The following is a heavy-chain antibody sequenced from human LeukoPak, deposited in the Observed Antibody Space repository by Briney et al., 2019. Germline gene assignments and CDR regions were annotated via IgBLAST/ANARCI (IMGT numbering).Heavy chain of an antibody. D-gene: IGHD2-15*01. Sequence: GGSLRLSCAASGFTFSSYGMHWVRQAPGKGLEWVAFIRYDGSNKYYADSVKGRFTISRDNSKNTLYLQMNSLRAEDAAVYYCAKDRGYCSGGSCYYFDYWGQGTLVTVSS. J-gene: IGHJ4*02. CDR1: GFTFSSYG. CDR3: AKDRGYCSGGSCYYFDY. V-gene: IGHV3-30*02. CDR2: IRYDGSNK.